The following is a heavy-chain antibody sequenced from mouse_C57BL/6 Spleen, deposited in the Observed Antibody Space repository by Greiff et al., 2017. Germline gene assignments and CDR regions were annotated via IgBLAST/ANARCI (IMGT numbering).Heavy chain of an antibody. CDR1: GYTFTSYW. Sequence: QVQLKQPGAELVRPGTSVKLSCKASGYTFTSYWMHWVKQRPGQGLEWIGVIDPSDSYTNYNQKFKGKATLTVDTSSSTAYMQLSSLTSEDSAVYYCARYCYYAMDYWGQGTSVTVAS. CDR2: IDPSDSYT. CDR3: ARYCYYAMDY. J-gene: IGHJ4*01. V-gene: IGHV1-59*01.